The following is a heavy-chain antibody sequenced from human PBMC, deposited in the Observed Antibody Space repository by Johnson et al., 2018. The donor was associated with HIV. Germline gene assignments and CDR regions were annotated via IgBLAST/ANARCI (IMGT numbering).Heavy chain of an antibody. CDR3: TTFGNNWRGVAFDI. CDR1: GFTLSDYY. J-gene: IGHJ3*02. CDR2: IKQDGSEK. D-gene: IGHD1-20*01. V-gene: IGHV3-7*05. Sequence: VQLVESGGGLVKPGGSLRLSCAASGFTLSDYYMSWVRQAPGKGLEWVANIKQDGSEKYYVDSVKGRFTISRDNAKNSLYLQMNSLKIEDTAVYYCTTFGNNWRGVAFDIWGQGTMVTVSS.